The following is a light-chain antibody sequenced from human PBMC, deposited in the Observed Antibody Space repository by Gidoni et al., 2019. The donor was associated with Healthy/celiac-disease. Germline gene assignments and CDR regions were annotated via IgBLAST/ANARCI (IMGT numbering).Light chain of an antibody. J-gene: IGKJ1*01. CDR3: QQYNNWPPTWT. Sequence: EIVMTQSPATLSVSPGERATLSCRSSQSVSSNLAWYQQKPGQAPRLLIYGASTRATGIPARFSGSGSGTEFTLTISSPQSEDFAVYYCQQYNNWPPTWTCXXXTKVEIK. V-gene: IGKV3-15*01. CDR1: QSVSSN. CDR2: GAS.